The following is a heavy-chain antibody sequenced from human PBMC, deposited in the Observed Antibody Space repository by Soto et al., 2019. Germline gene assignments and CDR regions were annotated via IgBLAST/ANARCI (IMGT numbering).Heavy chain of an antibody. CDR3: ARDEGSLGSGWYLYYY. CDR2: IIPIFGTA. J-gene: IGHJ4*02. D-gene: IGHD6-19*01. CDR1: GGTFSSYA. Sequence: ASVKVSCKASGGTFSSYAISWVRQAPGQGLEWMGGIIPIFGTANYAQKFQGRVTITADESTSTAYMELSSLRSEDTAVYYCARDEGSLGSGWYLYYYWGQGTLVTVSS. V-gene: IGHV1-69*13.